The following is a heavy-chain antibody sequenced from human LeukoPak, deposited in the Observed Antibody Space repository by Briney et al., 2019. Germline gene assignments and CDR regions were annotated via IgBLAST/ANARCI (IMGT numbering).Heavy chain of an antibody. CDR2: ISYDGSNK. CDR3: AREVGMVRNYYYGMDV. D-gene: IGHD3-10*01. Sequence: GGSLRLSCAASGFTFSSYAMHWVRQAPGKGLEWVAVISYDGSNKYYAGSVKGRFTISRDNSKNTLYLQMNSLRAEDTAVYYCAREVGMVRNYYYGMDVWGQGTTVTVSS. J-gene: IGHJ6*02. CDR1: GFTFSSYA. V-gene: IGHV3-30*04.